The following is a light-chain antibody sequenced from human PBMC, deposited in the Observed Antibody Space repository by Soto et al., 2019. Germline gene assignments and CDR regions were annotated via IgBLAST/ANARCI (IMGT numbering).Light chain of an antibody. CDR3: LQDYSYPLT. V-gene: IGKV1-6*01. Sequence: AIQMTQSPSSLSASVGDRVTITCRASQGIRNDLGWYQQKPEKAPKLLIYAASSLQSGVPSRFSGTASGTDFTLTISSLQPEDFATYYCLQDYSYPLTFGGGTKVEI. CDR2: AAS. J-gene: IGKJ4*01. CDR1: QGIRND.